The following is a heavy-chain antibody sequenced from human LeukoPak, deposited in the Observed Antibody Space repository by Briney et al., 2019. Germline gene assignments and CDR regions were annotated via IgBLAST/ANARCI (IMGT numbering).Heavy chain of an antibody. V-gene: IGHV4-59*12. D-gene: IGHD3-3*01. Sequence: SETLSLTCTVSGGSISSYYWSWIRQPPGKGLEWIGYIYYSGSTNYNPSLKSRVTISVDTSKNQFSLKLSSVTAADTAVYYCARAMTTTYYDFWSAVSYFDYWGQGTLVTVSS. CDR1: GGSISSYY. J-gene: IGHJ4*02. CDR3: ARAMTTTYYDFWSAVSYFDY. CDR2: IYYSGST.